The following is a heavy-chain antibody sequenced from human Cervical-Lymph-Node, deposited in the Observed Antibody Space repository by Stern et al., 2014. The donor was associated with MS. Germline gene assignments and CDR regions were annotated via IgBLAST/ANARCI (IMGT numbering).Heavy chain of an antibody. CDR3: ARGVVSNRAAATQHNLFDP. CDR2: IIPILGLP. Sequence: MQLVESGAEVKKPGSSVNVSCKASGGTFISSYAITWMRQAPGQGLEGLGRIIPILGLPNYAQKFQGRVTFTADTSTSTTYMELSSLTSEDTAVYYCARGVVSNRAAATQHNLFDPWGQGTLVTVSS. V-gene: IGHV1-69*09. J-gene: IGHJ5*02. CDR1: GGTFISSYA. D-gene: IGHD2-15*01.